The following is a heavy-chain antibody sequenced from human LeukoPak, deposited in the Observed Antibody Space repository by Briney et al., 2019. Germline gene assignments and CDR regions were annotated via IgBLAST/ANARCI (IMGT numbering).Heavy chain of an antibody. J-gene: IGHJ3*02. CDR2: IYYSGST. Sequence: PSETLSLTCTVSGGSISSYYWNWIRQPPGKGLEWIGYIYYSGSTNYNPSLKSRVLISVDTSKNQFSLKLSSVTAADTAVYYCAGRLWRRDGYNLSAFDIWGQGTMVTVSS. D-gene: IGHD5-24*01. V-gene: IGHV4-59*01. CDR3: AGRLWRRDGYNLSAFDI. CDR1: GGSISSYY.